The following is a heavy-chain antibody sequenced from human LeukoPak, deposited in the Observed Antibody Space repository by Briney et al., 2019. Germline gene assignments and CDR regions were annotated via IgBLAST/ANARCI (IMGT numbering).Heavy chain of an antibody. D-gene: IGHD3-10*01. J-gene: IGHJ1*01. V-gene: IGHV4-38-2*01. Sequence: PSETLSLTCAVSGYSITNGYYWGWIRQSPGKGLEWLGSVSPSGSTDSNPSLKMRLTIALDTSKNQISLMFSSVTAADTAVYYCASYFGGWHFQHWGQGTLVTVSS. CDR3: ASYFGGWHFQH. CDR1: GYSITNGYY. CDR2: VSPSGST.